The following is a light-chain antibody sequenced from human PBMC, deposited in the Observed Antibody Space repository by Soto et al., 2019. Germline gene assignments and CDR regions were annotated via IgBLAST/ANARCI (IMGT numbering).Light chain of an antibody. V-gene: IGKV4-1*01. Sequence: DIVMTQSPASLAVSLGERATINCKSSQSIFYSSDNKNFLGWYQQKPGQSPKLLISWASTRESGVPDRFSGSGSWTDFTLTISSLQAEDVAVYYCHQYHTTPYTFGQGTKLEIK. CDR1: QSIFYSSDNKNF. CDR3: HQYHTTPYT. CDR2: WAS. J-gene: IGKJ2*01.